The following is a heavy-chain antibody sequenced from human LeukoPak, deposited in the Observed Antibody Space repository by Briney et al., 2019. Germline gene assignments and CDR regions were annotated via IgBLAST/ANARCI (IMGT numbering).Heavy chain of an antibody. V-gene: IGHV4-59*01. CDR3: ARLDTIFGVAKGFDY. CDR2: IYGSGNT. J-gene: IGHJ4*02. D-gene: IGHD3-3*01. Sequence: SETLSLTCTVSGASISSWYWSWIRQPPGKGLEWIGYIYGSGNTNYNPSLKSRVTMSIDTSKNQFSLMLTSVTAADTATYYCARLDTIFGVAKGFDYWGQGILVTVSS. CDR1: GASISSWY.